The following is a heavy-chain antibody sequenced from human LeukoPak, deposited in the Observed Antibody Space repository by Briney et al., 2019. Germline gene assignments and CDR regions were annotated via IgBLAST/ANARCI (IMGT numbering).Heavy chain of an antibody. CDR3: ARDPSARLGYFDY. J-gene: IGHJ4*02. CDR1: GFTFSRYW. Sequence: GGSLGLSCAASGFTFSRYWMYWVRQGPGEGLVWVSRIEGDGSTTDYADSVKGRFTISRDNAKNTLYLQMNGLRAEDTAVYYCARDPSARLGYFDYWGQGTLVTVSS. D-gene: IGHD6-6*01. CDR2: IEGDGSTT. V-gene: IGHV3-74*01.